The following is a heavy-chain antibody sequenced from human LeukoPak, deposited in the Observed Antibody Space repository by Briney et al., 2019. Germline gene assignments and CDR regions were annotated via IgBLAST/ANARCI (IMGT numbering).Heavy chain of an antibody. J-gene: IGHJ4*02. D-gene: IGHD6-19*01. Sequence: GGSLRLSCAASGVTVSSNYMSWVRQAPGKGLEWVSVIYSGGSTYYADSVKGRFTISRDNSKNTLYLQMNSLRAEDTAVYYCAKGVQWAVPGSCLDSWGLGTLVTVSS. CDR3: AKGVQWAVPGSCLDS. V-gene: IGHV3-53*01. CDR1: GVTVSSNY. CDR2: IYSGGST.